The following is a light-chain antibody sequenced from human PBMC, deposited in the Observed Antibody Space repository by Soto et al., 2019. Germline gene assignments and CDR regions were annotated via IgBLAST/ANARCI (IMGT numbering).Light chain of an antibody. CDR3: QQLNTYPLT. V-gene: IGKV1-9*01. J-gene: IGKJ4*01. CDR1: QGISSN. Sequence: IQLTQSPSFLSASVGDRVTIACRASQGISSNLAWYQQKPGTAPKLLIYAASTIQSGVPSRFSGSGSGTEFTLTISSLQPEDFATYYCQQLNTYPLTFGGGTKVDIK. CDR2: AAS.